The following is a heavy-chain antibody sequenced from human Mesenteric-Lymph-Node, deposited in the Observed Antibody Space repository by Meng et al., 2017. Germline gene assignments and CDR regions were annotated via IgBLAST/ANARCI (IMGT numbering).Heavy chain of an antibody. D-gene: IGHD2-2*01. J-gene: IGHJ4*02. Sequence: VQLQQSRPRVGKSPEDPPTTCGIAGDSCCSTSDDWNWLRQAPSRGLEWLGRTYYRSKWWYDYAGSVKSRITVNPDTLKNQFSLQLRSVTPDDTAVYYCAREERQLLGKGGFDTWGQGTLVTVSS. CDR2: TYYRSKWWY. V-gene: IGHV6-1*01. CDR3: AREERQLLGKGGFDT. CDR1: GDSCCSTSDD.